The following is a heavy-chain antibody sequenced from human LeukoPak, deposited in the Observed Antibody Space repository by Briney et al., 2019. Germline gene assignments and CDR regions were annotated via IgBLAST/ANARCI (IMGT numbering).Heavy chain of an antibody. Sequence: PSETLSLTCTVSGGSISSGDYYWSWIRQPPGKGLEWIVYIYYSGNTYYNPSINSRVTISVDTSKSQFSLKLSSVTAAGTAVYYCAKDLLNEGNHLDYWGQGTLVTVSS. CDR3: AKDLLNEGNHLDY. CDR1: GGSISSGDYY. CDR2: IYYSGNT. J-gene: IGHJ4*02. V-gene: IGHV4-30-4*01. D-gene: IGHD4-23*01.